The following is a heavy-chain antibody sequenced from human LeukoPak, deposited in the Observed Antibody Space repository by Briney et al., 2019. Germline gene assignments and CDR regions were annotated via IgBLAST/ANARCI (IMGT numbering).Heavy chain of an antibody. CDR3: ARDRFTYYYGSGYYYGMDV. D-gene: IGHD3-10*01. J-gene: IGHJ6*04. CDR1: GGSFCGYY. Sequence: SETLSLTCALYGGSFCGYYWSWIRQPPGKGREWIGEINHCGCPNYNPSLKSRVRISVDTSKTHFSLKLRSVTAANTAVYYCARDRFTYYYGSGYYYGMDVWGKGTTVTVSS. V-gene: IGHV4-34*01. CDR2: INHCGCP.